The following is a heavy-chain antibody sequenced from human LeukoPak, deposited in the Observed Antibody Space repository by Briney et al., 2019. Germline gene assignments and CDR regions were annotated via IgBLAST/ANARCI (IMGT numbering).Heavy chain of an antibody. CDR3: ARGLVVVVPAATDGYYYYMDV. CDR1: GGSFSGYY. Sequence: SETLSLTCAVYGGSFSGYYWSWIRQPPGKGLEWIGEINHSGSTNYNPSLKSRVTISVDTSKNQFSLKLSSVTAADTAVYYCARGLVVVVPAATDGYYYYMDVWGKGTTVTVSS. V-gene: IGHV4-34*01. CDR2: INHSGST. J-gene: IGHJ6*03. D-gene: IGHD2-2*01.